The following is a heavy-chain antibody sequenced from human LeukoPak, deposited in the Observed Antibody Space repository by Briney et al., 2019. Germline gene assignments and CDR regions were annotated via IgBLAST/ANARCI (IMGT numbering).Heavy chain of an antibody. CDR2: IYYSGST. V-gene: IGHV4-59*01. CDR1: GGSISSYY. J-gene: IGHJ5*02. CDR3: ARDLRGWHGMNWFDP. Sequence: SETLSLTCTVSGGSISSYYWSWIRQPPGKGLEWIGYIYYSGSTNYNPSLKSRVTISVDTSKNQFSLKLSSVTAADTAVYYCARDLRGWHGMNWFDPWGQGTLVTVSS. D-gene: IGHD6-19*01.